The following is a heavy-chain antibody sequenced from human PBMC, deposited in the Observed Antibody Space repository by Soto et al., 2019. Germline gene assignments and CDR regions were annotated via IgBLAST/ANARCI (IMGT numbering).Heavy chain of an antibody. J-gene: IGHJ6*02. CDR1: GYTFTSYA. V-gene: IGHV1-3*01. CDR2: FNAGNGNT. D-gene: IGHD3-3*01. Sequence: GASVKVSCKASGYTFTSYAMHWVRQAPGQRLEWMGWFNAGNGNTKYSQKFQGRVTITRDTSASTAYMELSSLRSEDTAVYYCARVLRFMDYGIDVWGQGTTVTVSS. CDR3: ARVLRFMDYGIDV.